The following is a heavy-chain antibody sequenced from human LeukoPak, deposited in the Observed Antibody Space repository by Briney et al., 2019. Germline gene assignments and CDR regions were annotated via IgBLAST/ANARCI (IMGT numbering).Heavy chain of an antibody. CDR3: ARYGTDYYYYGMDV. V-gene: IGHV3-30*03. Sequence: GGSLRLSCAASGFTFSSYGMHWVRQAPGKGLEWVAVISYDGSNKYYADSVKGRFTISRDNSKNTLYLQMNSLRAEDTAVYYCARYGTDYYYYGMDVWGQGTTVTVSS. CDR1: GFTFSSYG. J-gene: IGHJ6*02. D-gene: IGHD1-26*01. CDR2: ISYDGSNK.